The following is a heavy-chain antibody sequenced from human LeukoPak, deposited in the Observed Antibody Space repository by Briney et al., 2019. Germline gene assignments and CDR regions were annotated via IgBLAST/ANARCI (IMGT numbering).Heavy chain of an antibody. D-gene: IGHD2-2*01. V-gene: IGHV4-30-4*08. Sequence: SETLSLTCTVSGGSISSGDYYWSWIRQPPGKGLEWIGYIYYSGSTYYNPSLKSRVTISVDTSKNQFSLKLSSVTAADTAVYYCARERYCRSTSCYYRANWFDPWGQGTLVTVSS. J-gene: IGHJ5*02. CDR1: GGSISSGDYY. CDR3: ARERYCRSTSCYYRANWFDP. CDR2: IYYSGST.